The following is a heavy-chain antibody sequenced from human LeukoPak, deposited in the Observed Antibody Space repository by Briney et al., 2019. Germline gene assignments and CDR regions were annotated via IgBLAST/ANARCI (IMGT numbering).Heavy chain of an antibody. J-gene: IGHJ4*02. D-gene: IGHD4-23*01. CDR3: AISTTVVTPFDY. CDR1: GFTFSNHN. Sequence: GGSLRLSCVASGFTFSNHNMNWVRQAPGKGLEWVSYITSSSGTKHYADSVKGRFAISRDNADNSLFLQMNSLRAEDTAVYYCAISTTVVTPFDYWGRGTLVTVSS. CDR2: ITSSSGTK. V-gene: IGHV3-48*04.